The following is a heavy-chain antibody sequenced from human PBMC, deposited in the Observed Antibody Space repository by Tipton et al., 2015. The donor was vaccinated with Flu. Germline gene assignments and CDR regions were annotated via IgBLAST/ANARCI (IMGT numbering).Heavy chain of an antibody. CDR2: ITSDGGIT. CDR3: ASAKVGAADY. J-gene: IGHJ4*02. D-gene: IGHD1-26*01. Sequence: SLRLSCAASGFTFSSYAMHWVRQAPGKGLEYVSAITSDGGITYYADSVKGRFTISRDNSKNTLYLQMGSLRAEDMAVYYCASAKVGAADYLGQGTLVTVSS. V-gene: IGHV3-64*02. CDR1: GFTFSSYA.